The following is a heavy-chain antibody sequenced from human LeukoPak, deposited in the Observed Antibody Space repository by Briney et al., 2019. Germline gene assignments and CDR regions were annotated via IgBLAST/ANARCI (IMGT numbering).Heavy chain of an antibody. CDR2: IKSKTEGGTI. D-gene: IGHD4-23*01. Sequence: GGSLRLSCAASGFTFSNAWMSWVRQAPGKGLEWVGRIKSKTEGGTIDYAAPVKGRFTISKDDSKNTLYLQMNSLRAEDTAVYYCAKDPMTTVVLLDYWGQGTLVTVSS. CDR1: GFTFSNAW. V-gene: IGHV3-15*01. J-gene: IGHJ4*02. CDR3: AKDPMTTVVLLDY.